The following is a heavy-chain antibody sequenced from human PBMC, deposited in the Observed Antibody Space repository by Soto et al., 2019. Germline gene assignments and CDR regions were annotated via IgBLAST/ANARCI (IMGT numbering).Heavy chain of an antibody. J-gene: IGHJ4*02. CDR2: ISNSGAIT. V-gene: IGHV3-11*01. CDR3: VRGHTLLTE. CDR1: GFTFSDSY. D-gene: IGHD3-9*01. Sequence: QVQLVESGGGLVQPGGSLRLSCAASGFTFSDSYMTWIRLAPGKGLEWVSFISNSGAITSYADSVQGRFTISRDNGKNSLYLQLNSLRTEDTAVYYCVRGHTLLTEWGQGTLVTVSS.